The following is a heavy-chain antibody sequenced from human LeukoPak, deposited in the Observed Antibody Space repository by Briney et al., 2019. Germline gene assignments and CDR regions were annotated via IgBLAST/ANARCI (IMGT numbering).Heavy chain of an antibody. CDR1: GFIFSAYA. V-gene: IGHV3-23*01. CDR2: ISGGGGST. D-gene: IGHD1-26*01. Sequence: PGGSLRLSCAASGFIFSAYAVSWVRQAPGKGLEWVSTISGGGGSTYYADSVKGRFTISRDNSKNTLYLQVNSLRAEDTAVYYCAKGGKWDVTPFDYWGQGTLVTVSS. J-gene: IGHJ4*02. CDR3: AKGGKWDVTPFDY.